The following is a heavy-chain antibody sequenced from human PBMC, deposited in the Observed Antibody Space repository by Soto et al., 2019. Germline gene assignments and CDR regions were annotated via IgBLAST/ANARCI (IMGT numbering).Heavy chain of an antibody. D-gene: IGHD2-21*01. CDR1: GFTFSNAW. CDR2: IKSKTDGGTT. J-gene: IGHJ6*02. Sequence: EVQLVESGGGLVKPGGSLRLSCAASGFTFSNAWMSWVRQAPGKGLEWVGRIKSKTDGGTTDYAAPVKGRFTISRDDSKNTLYLQMNSLKTEDTAVYYCTTDPSGDHYYYYGMDVWGQGTTVTVSS. CDR3: TTDPSGDHYYYYGMDV. V-gene: IGHV3-15*01.